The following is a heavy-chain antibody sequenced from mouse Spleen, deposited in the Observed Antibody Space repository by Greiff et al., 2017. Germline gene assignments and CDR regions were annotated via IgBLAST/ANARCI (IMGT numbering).Heavy chain of an antibody. Sequence: DVKLVESGGGLVKPGGSLKLSCAASGFTFSDYGMHWVRQAPEKGLEWVAYISSGSSTIYYADTVKGRFTISRDNAKNTLFLQMTSLRSEDTAMYYCARDATTVVATNYFDYWGQGTTLTVSS. CDR3: ARDATTVVATNYFDY. D-gene: IGHD1-1*01. CDR1: GFTFSDYG. V-gene: IGHV5-17*01. CDR2: ISSGSSTI. J-gene: IGHJ2*01.